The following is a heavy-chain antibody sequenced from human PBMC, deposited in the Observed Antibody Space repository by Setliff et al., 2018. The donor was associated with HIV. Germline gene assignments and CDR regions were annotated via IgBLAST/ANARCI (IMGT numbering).Heavy chain of an antibody. V-gene: IGHV3-48*03. D-gene: IGHD3-22*01. CDR2: ISSSGTTI. J-gene: IGHJ4*02. CDR3: ASPNYYDSSGSFDY. CDR1: GFTFSNYE. Sequence: PGGSLRLSCAASGFTFSNYEMNWVRQASGKGLEWVSYISSSGTTIYYADSVKGRFTISRDNAKNSLYLQMNSLRAEDTAVYYCASPNYYDSSGSFDYWGQGTLVTVSS.